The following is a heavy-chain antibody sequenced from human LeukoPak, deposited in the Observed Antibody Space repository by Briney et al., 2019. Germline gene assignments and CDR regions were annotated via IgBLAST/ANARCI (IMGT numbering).Heavy chain of an antibody. D-gene: IGHD5-18*01. V-gene: IGHV3-48*01. CDR3: AREPGYSYGVFDY. Sequence: PGGSLRLSCAASGFTFSSYSMIWVRQAPGKGLEWVSYISSSSSTIYYADSVKGRFTISRDNAKNSLYLQMNSLRAEDTAVYYCAREPGYSYGVFDYWGQGTLVTVSS. J-gene: IGHJ4*02. CDR1: GFTFSSYS. CDR2: ISSSSSTI.